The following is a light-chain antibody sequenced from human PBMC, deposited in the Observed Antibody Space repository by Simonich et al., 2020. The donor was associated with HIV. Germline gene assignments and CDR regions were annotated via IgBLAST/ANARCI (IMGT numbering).Light chain of an antibody. J-gene: IGLJ3*02. V-gene: IGLV3-10*01. Sequence: SYELTQPPSVSVSPGQTARITCSGDALPKKYAYWYQQKSGQAPVLVIYEDSKRPSGIPEIFSGSSSGTMATLTISGAQVEDEADYYCYSPDSSGNLSWVFGGGTKLTVL. CDR1: ALPKKY. CDR2: EDS. CDR3: YSPDSSGNLSWV.